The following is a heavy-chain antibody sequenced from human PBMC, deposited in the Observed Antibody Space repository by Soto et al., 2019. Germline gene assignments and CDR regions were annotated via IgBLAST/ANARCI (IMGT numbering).Heavy chain of an antibody. D-gene: IGHD4-17*01. CDR2: IFSDDNT. CDR1: GITATNGH. Sequence: PGGSLRLSCAASGITATNGHMNWVRQAPGKGLEWVSVIFSDDNTYYADSVKGRFTISRDTSKNTVYLQMNSLRAEDTAVYYCARDWNGDKYFDFWDQGSLVTVSS. J-gene: IGHJ4*02. V-gene: IGHV3-53*01. CDR3: ARDWNGDKYFDF.